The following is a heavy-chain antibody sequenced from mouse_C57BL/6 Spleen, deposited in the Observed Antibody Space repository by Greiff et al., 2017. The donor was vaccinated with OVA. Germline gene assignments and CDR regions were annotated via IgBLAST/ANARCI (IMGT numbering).Heavy chain of an antibody. V-gene: IGHV1-53*01. CDR3: ARLGGNWYFDV. J-gene: IGHJ1*03. CDR2: INPSNGGN. CDR1: GYTFTSYW. D-gene: IGHD2-14*01. Sequence: QVQLQQPGTELVQPGASVKLSCKASGYTFTSYWMHWVKQRPGQGLEWIGNINPSNGGNNYNEKFTSKATLTVDKSSSTAYMQLSSLTSEDSAVYYCARLGGNWYFDVWGTGTTVTVSS.